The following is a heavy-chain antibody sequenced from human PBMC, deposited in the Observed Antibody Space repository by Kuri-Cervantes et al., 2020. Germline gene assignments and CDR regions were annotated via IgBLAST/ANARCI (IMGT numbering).Heavy chain of an antibody. Sequence: GESLKISCAASGFTFSSYWMSWVRQAPGKGLEWVANIKQDGSEKYYVDSVKGRFTISRDNAKNSLYLQMNSLRAEDTAVYYCAKGVRFGELLSSYGYWGQGTLVTVSS. D-gene: IGHD3-10*01. CDR3: AKGVRFGELLSSYGY. V-gene: IGHV3-7*03. CDR1: GFTFSSYW. CDR2: IKQDGSEK. J-gene: IGHJ4*02.